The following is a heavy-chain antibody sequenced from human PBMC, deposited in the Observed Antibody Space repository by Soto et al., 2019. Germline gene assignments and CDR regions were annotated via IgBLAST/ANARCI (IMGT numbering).Heavy chain of an antibody. CDR2: ISYDGVHT. J-gene: IGHJ4*02. CDR1: GFTSSRYG. V-gene: IGHV3-30*18. Sequence: QVQLVESGGGVVQPGRSLKLSCVVSGFTSSRYGMHWVRQAPGKGLEWVAVISYDGVHTYYSYPVRGRFTISRDNSKNTLYLKMLNLSDDDTAVYYCAKYQRMYYNGSGIDYWGQGTLVTVSS. CDR3: AKYQRMYYNGSGIDY. D-gene: IGHD3-10*01.